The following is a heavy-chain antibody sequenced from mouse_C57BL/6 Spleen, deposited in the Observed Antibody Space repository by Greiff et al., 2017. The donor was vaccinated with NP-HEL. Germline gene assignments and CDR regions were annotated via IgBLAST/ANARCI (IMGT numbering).Heavy chain of an antibody. CDR3: ARGYYGNYVAMDY. CDR1: GYAFSSYW. J-gene: IGHJ4*01. V-gene: IGHV1-80*01. Sequence: QVHVKQSGAELVKPGASVKISCKASGYAFSSYWMNWVKQRPGKGLEWIGQIYPGDGDTNYNGKFKGKATLTADKSSSTAYMQLSSLTSEDSAVYFCARGYYGNYVAMDYWGQGTSVTVSS. D-gene: IGHD2-1*01. CDR2: IYPGDGDT.